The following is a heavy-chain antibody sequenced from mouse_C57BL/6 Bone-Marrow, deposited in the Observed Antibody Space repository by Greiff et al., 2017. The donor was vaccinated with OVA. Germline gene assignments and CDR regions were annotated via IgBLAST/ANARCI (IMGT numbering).Heavy chain of an antibody. CDR3: ARWLLQGAWFAY. CDR1: GYSFTGYY. J-gene: IGHJ3*01. V-gene: IGHV1-31*01. CDR2: IYPYNGVS. D-gene: IGHD2-3*01. Sequence: EVQLHQSGPELVKPGASVKISCKASGYSFTGYYMHWVKQRHGNILEWIGYIYPYNGVSSYNQKFKCKTTLTVDQSSSTAYMELRSLTSEASAVYCCARWLLQGAWFAYWGQGTLVTVSA.